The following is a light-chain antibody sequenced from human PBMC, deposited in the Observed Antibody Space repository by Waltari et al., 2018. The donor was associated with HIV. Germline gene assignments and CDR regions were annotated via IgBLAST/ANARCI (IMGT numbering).Light chain of an antibody. CDR3: QQYSITPVT. V-gene: IGKV4-1*01. J-gene: IGKJ2*01. CDR1: QSLLYSSNNKNY. CDR2: WAS. Sequence: DIVMTQSPDSLAVSLGERATMNCKSSQSLLYSSNNKNYLAWYQQKPGQPPKLLLYWASTRESGVADRFSGSGSATDFTLTISSLQAEDVAVYYCQQYSITPVTFGQGTKLEIK.